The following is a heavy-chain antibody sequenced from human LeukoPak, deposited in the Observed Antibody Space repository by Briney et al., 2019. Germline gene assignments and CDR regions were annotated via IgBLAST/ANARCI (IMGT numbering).Heavy chain of an antibody. J-gene: IGHJ6*02. CDR1: GYTFTSYA. D-gene: IGHD3-10*01. V-gene: IGHV1-69*04. Sequence: SVKVSCKASGYTFTSYAISWVRQAPGQGLEWMGRIIPILGIANYAQKFQGRVTITADKSTSTAYMELSSLRSEDTAVYYCARGSGITMVRGVNPIYYGMDVWGQGTTVTVSS. CDR2: IIPILGIA. CDR3: ARGSGITMVRGVNPIYYGMDV.